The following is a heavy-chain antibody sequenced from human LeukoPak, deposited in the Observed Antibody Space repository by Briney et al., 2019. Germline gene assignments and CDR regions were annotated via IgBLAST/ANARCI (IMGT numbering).Heavy chain of an antibody. D-gene: IGHD2-21*01. Sequence: SETLSLTCTVSGGSVSSYYWSWMRQSPGKGLEWIGYVYYSGSTNYNPALKSRVTMSLDTSENQFSLKLSSVTAADTAVYYCAREANSPTAPYWYFDLWGRGTQVTVSS. CDR2: VYYSGST. CDR3: AREANSPTAPYWYFDL. V-gene: IGHV4-59*02. J-gene: IGHJ2*01. CDR1: GGSVSSYY.